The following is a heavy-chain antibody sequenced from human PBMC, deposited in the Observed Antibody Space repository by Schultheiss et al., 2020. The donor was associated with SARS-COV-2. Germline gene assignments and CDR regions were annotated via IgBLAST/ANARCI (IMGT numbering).Heavy chain of an antibody. D-gene: IGHD2-21*01. Sequence: SETLSLTCTVSGGSISSYYWSWIRQPPGKGLEWIGRIYTSGSTNYNPSLKSRVTISVDTSKNQFSLKLSSVTAAVTAVYYCAREYPFLVRMDVWGQGTTVTVSS. CDR3: AREYPFLVRMDV. V-gene: IGHV4-4*07. CDR2: IYTSGST. CDR1: GGSISSYY. J-gene: IGHJ6*02.